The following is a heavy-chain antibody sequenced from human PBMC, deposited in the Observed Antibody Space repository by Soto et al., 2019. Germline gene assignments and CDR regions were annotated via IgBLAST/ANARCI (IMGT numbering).Heavy chain of an antibody. D-gene: IGHD6-13*01. V-gene: IGHV4-61*08. CDR3: ARGGTRGSSFY. CDR2: LHDSGKT. J-gene: IGHJ4*02. Sequence: HVQLQESGPGLVKPSESLSLTCTVSGGSVSSGGYYWSWIRQTPGKGLEWIASLHDSGKTNYNPSRNSRVIISLDTAKNQFSLNLASVTAADTAVYYCARGGTRGSSFYWGQGTLVTVSS. CDR1: GGSVSSGGYY.